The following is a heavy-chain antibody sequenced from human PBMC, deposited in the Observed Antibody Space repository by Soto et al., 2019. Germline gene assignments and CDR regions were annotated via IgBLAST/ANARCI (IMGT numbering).Heavy chain of an antibody. D-gene: IGHD2-21*01. CDR2: IWYDGSKK. CDR1: GFTFNHHG. CDR3: ARDPAAKEVHGIVDDFDY. J-gene: IGHJ4*02. Sequence: GGSLRLSCAASGFTFNHHGMHWVRQAPGKGLEWVALIWYDGSKKYYTDSVKGRFTISRDNSKNTLHLQMNSLRAEDTAVYYCARDPAAKEVHGIVDDFDYWGQGTLVTVSS. V-gene: IGHV3-33*01.